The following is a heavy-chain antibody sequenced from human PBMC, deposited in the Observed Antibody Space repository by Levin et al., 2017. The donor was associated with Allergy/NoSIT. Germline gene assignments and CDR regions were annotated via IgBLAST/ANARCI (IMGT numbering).Heavy chain of an antibody. Sequence: SETLSLTCAVSGDSISSGGYSWTWIRQPPGKGLEWIGYIYHSASTYYNPSLKSRVTISVDRSKNQFSLRLSSVTAADTAGYYCVRGLAGNWFDPWGQGTLVTVSS. CDR2: IYHSAST. J-gene: IGHJ5*02. V-gene: IGHV4-30-2*01. CDR1: GDSISSGGYS. D-gene: IGHD6-19*01. CDR3: VRGLAGNWFDP.